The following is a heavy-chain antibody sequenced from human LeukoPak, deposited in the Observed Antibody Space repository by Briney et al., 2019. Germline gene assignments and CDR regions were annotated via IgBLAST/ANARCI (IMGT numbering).Heavy chain of an antibody. J-gene: IGHJ6*02. CDR2: IASKTFGGTT. Sequence: PGGSLRLSCTASGITFTNAWMSWVRQAPGKGLEWVGRIASKTFGGTTDYAEPVKGRFTISRDESKNTLYLQMNSLKTDDTAVYYFTSLSGPLDVWGQGTTLTVSS. D-gene: IGHD2/OR15-2a*01. CDR1: GITFTNAW. V-gene: IGHV3-15*04. CDR3: TSLSGPLDV.